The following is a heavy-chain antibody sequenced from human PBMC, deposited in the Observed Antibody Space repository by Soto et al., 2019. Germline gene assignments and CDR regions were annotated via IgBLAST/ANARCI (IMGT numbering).Heavy chain of an antibody. CDR1: GGSISSISYY. CDR2: IYYSGST. Sequence: QLQLQESGPGLVKPSETLSLTCTVSGGSISSISYYWGWIRQPPGKGLEWIGSIYYSGSTYYNPSLKSLVTISVDTSKNQFSLKLSSVTAAATAVYYCARDNGSSGPVDYWGQGTLVTVSS. V-gene: IGHV4-39*02. CDR3: ARDNGSSGPVDY. J-gene: IGHJ4*02. D-gene: IGHD6-13*01.